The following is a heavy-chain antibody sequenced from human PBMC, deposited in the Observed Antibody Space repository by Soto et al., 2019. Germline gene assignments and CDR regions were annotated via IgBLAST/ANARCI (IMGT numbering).Heavy chain of an antibody. V-gene: IGHV2-5*02. J-gene: IGHJ3*01. D-gene: IGHD6-19*01. CDR1: GFSLSNDRVG. Sequence: QITLKESGPTLVKPTQTLTLTCTFSGFSLSNDRVGVGWIRQPPGKALEWLALVFWDDDRRSSPSLKTSLTVTTDTSKTQVVLTMSSMDPEDTGTYVCAQSLAGRGADVFGVWGQGTMATVSS. CDR3: AQSLAGRGADVFGV. CDR2: VFWDDDR.